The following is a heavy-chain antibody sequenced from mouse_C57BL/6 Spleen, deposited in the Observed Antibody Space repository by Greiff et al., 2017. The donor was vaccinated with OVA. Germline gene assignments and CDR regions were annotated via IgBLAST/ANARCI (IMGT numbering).Heavy chain of an antibody. CDR2: ISGGGGNT. D-gene: IGHD2-4*01. CDR1: GFTFSSYT. J-gene: IGHJ1*03. Sequence: EVKLMESGGGLVKPGGSLKLSCAASGFTFSSYTMSWVRQTPEKRLEWVATISGGGGNTYYPDSVKGRFTISRDNAKNTLYLQMSSLRSEDTALYYCARPAYDYDWYFDVWGTGTTVTVSS. V-gene: IGHV5-9*01. CDR3: ARPAYDYDWYFDV.